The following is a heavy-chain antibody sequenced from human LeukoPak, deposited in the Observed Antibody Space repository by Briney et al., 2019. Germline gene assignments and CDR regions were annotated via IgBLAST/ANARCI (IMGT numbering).Heavy chain of an antibody. J-gene: IGHJ6*02. CDR3: AREALTTTSLPYGMDV. Sequence: GGSLRLACAASGLSVSKNYMGWVRQAPGKGLDWVSVIYSDATAAIYYADSVRGRFTISRDISNNMVFLQMNSLRAEDTALYYCAREALTTTSLPYGMDVWGQGTTVTVSS. V-gene: IGHV3-53*01. D-gene: IGHD1-14*01. CDR2: IYSDATAAI. CDR1: GLSVSKNY.